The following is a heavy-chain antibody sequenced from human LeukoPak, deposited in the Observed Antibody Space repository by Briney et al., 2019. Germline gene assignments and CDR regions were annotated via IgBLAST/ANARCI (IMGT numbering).Heavy chain of an antibody. V-gene: IGHV1-18*01. Sequence: ASVKVSCKSAGYTCTNYDIKWVRQAPGQGLEWMGWISAYNRNTNYAQKFQGRVTMTTDTSTSTAYMELRSLTSDDTAVYHCARGDVYFDSWGQGTLVTVSS. CDR2: ISAYNRNT. CDR1: GYTCTNYD. CDR3: ARGDVYFDS. D-gene: IGHD5-24*01. J-gene: IGHJ4*02.